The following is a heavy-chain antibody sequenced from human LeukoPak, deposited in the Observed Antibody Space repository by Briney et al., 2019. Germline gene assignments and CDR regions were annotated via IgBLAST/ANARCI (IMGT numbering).Heavy chain of an antibody. CDR1: GFTFSNSA. CDR3: AKDRTTSPRIFDY. CDR2: LSASGGTT. Sequence: PGGSLRLSCVAYGFTFSNSAMTWVRQAPGKGLEWVSGLSASGGTTFRADSVKGRFTISRDISKNTLYLQMNSLRVDDTAVYYCAKDRTTSPRIFDYWGQGSLVTVSS. V-gene: IGHV3-23*01. J-gene: IGHJ4*02. D-gene: IGHD1-1*01.